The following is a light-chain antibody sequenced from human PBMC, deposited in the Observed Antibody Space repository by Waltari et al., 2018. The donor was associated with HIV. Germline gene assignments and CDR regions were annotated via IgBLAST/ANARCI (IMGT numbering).Light chain of an antibody. CDR2: DVI. Sequence: QSALPQPASVSGSPGKPTTLSCSATSNDLRIYYYVLWYQHHQGKAPKVSIYDVINRPSGVSSRFSGSISANTASLTISGLQAEDEADYFCTSYISSSSPVFGGGTKVTVL. CDR3: TSYISSSSPV. J-gene: IGLJ3*02. V-gene: IGLV2-14*03. CDR1: SNDLRIYYY.